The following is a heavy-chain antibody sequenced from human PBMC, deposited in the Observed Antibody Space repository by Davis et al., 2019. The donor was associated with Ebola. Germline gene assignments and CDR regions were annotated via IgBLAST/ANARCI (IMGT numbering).Heavy chain of an antibody. CDR3: ARETAGIAVT. CDR2: ISTTGSA. D-gene: IGHD6-19*01. V-gene: IGHV4-31*01. CDR1: GVSLNSGDYY. J-gene: IGHJ4*02. Sequence: MPSETLSLTCTVSGVSLNSGDYYWSWIRQLPGKGLEWIGFISTTGSAYYNPSLESQVTISFDTSKSHFSLKLNSVTAADTAVYYCARETAGIAVTWGQGTLVTVSS.